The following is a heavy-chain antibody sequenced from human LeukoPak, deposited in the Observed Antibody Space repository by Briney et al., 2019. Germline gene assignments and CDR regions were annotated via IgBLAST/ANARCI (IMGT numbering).Heavy chain of an antibody. CDR1: GGSITKSDHS. D-gene: IGHD3-10*01. Sequence: SETLSLICTVSGGSITKSDHSWGWIRQSPGKGLEWLGSIFYRGSPSYNPSLKSRVTISVDTSKNHFSLRLTSVTAAGTAFYYCARHLMGFGELLHFDSWGQGSAVTVSS. CDR2: IFYRGSP. V-gene: IGHV4-39*01. J-gene: IGHJ4*02. CDR3: ARHLMGFGELLHFDS.